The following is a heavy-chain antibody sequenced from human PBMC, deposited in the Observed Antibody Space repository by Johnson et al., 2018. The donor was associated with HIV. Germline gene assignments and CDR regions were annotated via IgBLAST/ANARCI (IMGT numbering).Heavy chain of an antibody. J-gene: IGHJ3*02. CDR1: GFTFSRYW. CDR3: ARGTLAAFDI. D-gene: IGHD2-2*01. V-gene: IGHV3-7*05. Sequence: VQLVESGGGVVQPGGSLRLSCAASGFTFSRYWMSWVRQAPGKGQEWVANIKQDGSEKYYVDSVKGRFTISRDNAKNSVYLQMNSLRAEDTAVYYCARGTLAAFDIWGQGTMVTVSS. CDR2: IKQDGSEK.